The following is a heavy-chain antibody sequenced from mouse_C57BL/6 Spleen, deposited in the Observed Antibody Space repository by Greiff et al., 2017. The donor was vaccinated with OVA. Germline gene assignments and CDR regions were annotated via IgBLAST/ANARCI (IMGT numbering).Heavy chain of an antibody. CDR1: GYTFTSYW. CDR3: ASPYYYGSSYGYFEV. V-gene: IGHV1-52*01. J-gene: IGHJ1*03. CDR2: IDPSDSET. D-gene: IGHD1-1*01. Sequence: QVQLQQPGAELVRPGSSVKLSCKASGYTFTSYWMHWVKQRPIQGLEWIGNIDPSDSETHYNQKFKDKATLTVDKSSSTAYMQLSSLTSEDSAVYYGASPYYYGSSYGYFEVWGTGPRSPSPQ.